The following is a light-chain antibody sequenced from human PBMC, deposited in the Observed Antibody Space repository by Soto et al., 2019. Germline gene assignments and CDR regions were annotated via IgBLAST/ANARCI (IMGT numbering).Light chain of an antibody. CDR1: QSISSW. Sequence: IQITQSPSTLSGSAGARVTITCRASQSISSWLAWYRQKPGKAPKLLISKASTLESGVPSRFSGSGSGTDFTLTISSLQPEDFATYYCQQANSFPITFGQGTRLDIK. CDR2: KAS. V-gene: IGKV1-5*03. CDR3: QQANSFPIT. J-gene: IGKJ5*01.